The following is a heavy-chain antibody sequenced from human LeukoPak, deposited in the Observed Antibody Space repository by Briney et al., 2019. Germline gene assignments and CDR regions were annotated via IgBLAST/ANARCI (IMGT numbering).Heavy chain of an antibody. CDR3: ARLAGMVYAPFDY. J-gene: IGHJ4*02. D-gene: IGHD2-8*01. CDR2: INPSGGKT. CDR1: EYTFTCYN. V-gene: IGHV1-46*01. Sequence: ASVKVSCKASEYTFTCYNLHWGRQAPGQGLEWMGIINPSGGKTTYAQKFQGRGTMTRDASTSTVYMELRSLRSDDTAVYYCARLAGMVYAPFDYWGQGTLVTVSS.